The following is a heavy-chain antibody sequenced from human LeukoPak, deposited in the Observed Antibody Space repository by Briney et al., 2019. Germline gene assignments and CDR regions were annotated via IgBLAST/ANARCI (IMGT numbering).Heavy chain of an antibody. D-gene: IGHD1-26*01. V-gene: IGHV1-46*01. CDR1: GYTFTSYY. Sequence: ASVKVSCKASGYTFTSYYMHWVRQAPGQGLEWMGIINPSGGSTSYAQKFQGRVTMTRDTSTSTVYMELSSLRSEDTAVYYCARDEALYSGSYFGDYWGQGILVTVSS. CDR3: ARDEALYSGSYFGDY. J-gene: IGHJ4*02. CDR2: INPSGGST.